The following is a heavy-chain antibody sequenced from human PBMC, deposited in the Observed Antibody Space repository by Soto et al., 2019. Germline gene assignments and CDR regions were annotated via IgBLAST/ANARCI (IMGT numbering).Heavy chain of an antibody. J-gene: IGHJ3*02. D-gene: IGHD6-19*01. CDR1: GYTFTGYY. CDR3: ARGEKRAVAGKLSVFDI. CDR2: FNPSGGGT. Sequence: ASVKVSCKASGYTFTGYYIHWVRQAPGQGLGWMGTFNPSGGGTFYAQKFQGRVTMTGDTSTSTVYMELSSLRSEDTAVYYCARGEKRAVAGKLSVFDIWGQGTMVTVSS. V-gene: IGHV1-46*01.